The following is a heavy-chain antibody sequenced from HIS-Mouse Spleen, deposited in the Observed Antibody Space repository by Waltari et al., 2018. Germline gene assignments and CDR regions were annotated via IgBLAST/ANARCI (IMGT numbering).Heavy chain of an antibody. CDR2: IYTSGST. V-gene: IGHV4-4*07. CDR1: GGSIRSYY. Sequence: QVQLQESGPGLVKPSETLSLTCTVSGGSIRSYYCSWIRQPARTGLERIGRIYTSGSTNYNPSLKSRVTMSVDTSKNQFSLKLSSVTAADTAVYYCARGRRTRMTTVTTPDAFDIWGQGTMVTVSS. CDR3: ARGRRTRMTTVTTPDAFDI. D-gene: IGHD4-17*01. J-gene: IGHJ3*02.